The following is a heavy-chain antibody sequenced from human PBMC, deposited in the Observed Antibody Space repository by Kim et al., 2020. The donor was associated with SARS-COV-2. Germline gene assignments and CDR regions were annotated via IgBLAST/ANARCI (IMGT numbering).Heavy chain of an antibody. CDR1: GFTVSSNY. CDR3: ARDHTPSTYYYDSSGYLYYDYGMNV. J-gene: IGHJ6*02. V-gene: IGHV3-66*01. D-gene: IGHD3-22*01. CDR2: IYSGGST. Sequence: GGSLRLSCAASGFTVSSNYMSWVRQAPGKGLEWVSVIYSGGSTYYADSVKGRFTISRDNSKNTLYLQMNSLRAEDTAVYYCARDHTPSTYYYDSSGYLYYDYGMNVWGQGTTGTVSS.